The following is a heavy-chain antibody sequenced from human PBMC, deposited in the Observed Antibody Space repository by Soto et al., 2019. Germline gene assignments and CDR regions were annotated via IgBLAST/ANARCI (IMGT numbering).Heavy chain of an antibody. D-gene: IGHD6-13*01. Sequence: ASVKVSCKASGYTFTAYYIHWVRQAPGQEFEWMGWIRPNCGSTDFAREFQGRFTMTWDTSISTAYMDLSSLRSDDTAVYYCARGSVASAAEPTGMDVWGQGTTVTVYS. CDR3: ARGSVASAAEPTGMDV. CDR1: GYTFTAYY. V-gene: IGHV1-2*02. J-gene: IGHJ6*02. CDR2: IRPNCGST.